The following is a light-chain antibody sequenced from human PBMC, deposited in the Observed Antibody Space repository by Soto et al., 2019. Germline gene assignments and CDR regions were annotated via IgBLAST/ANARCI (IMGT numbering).Light chain of an antibody. Sequence: EIVLTQSPGTLSLSPGERATLSCRASQSVSNNYFAWYQQKHGQTPRLLIYDVSNRATGIPDRFSGSASGTDSTLTISRLEPEDFAVYYCQQYGSLPFTFGPGTKVDIK. J-gene: IGKJ3*01. V-gene: IGKV3-20*01. CDR3: QQYGSLPFT. CDR1: QSVSNNY. CDR2: DVS.